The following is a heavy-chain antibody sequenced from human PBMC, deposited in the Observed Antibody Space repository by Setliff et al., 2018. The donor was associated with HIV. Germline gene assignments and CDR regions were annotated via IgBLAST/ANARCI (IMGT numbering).Heavy chain of an antibody. CDR2: VHPTGST. V-gene: IGHV4-4*07. CDR3: ARVFPPIRGAPFGTPPGAFDI. D-gene: IGHD2-15*01. Sequence: PSETLSLTCSVSGDSMSPYYWSWIRQSADKGLEWIGRVHPTGSTIYNPSLRSRVTMSVDTSKSQFSLKLSSVTAADTAMYYCARVFPPIRGAPFGTPPGAFDIWVQGTMVTVSS. J-gene: IGHJ3*02. CDR1: GDSMSPYY.